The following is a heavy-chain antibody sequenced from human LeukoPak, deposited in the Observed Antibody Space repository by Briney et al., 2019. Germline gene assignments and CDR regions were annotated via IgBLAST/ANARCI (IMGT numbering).Heavy chain of an antibody. CDR2: MSYGGST. D-gene: IGHD4-11*01. Sequence: SETLSLTCTVSGGSMSSSRYYWGWIRQPPGKGLEWIGSMSYGGSTNYNPSLESRVTISVDSSKDQFSLRLSSVTAADTAVYYCATDYSNFYGMDVWGHGTTVTVSS. CDR3: ATDYSNFYGMDV. CDR1: GGSMSSSRYY. J-gene: IGHJ6*02. V-gene: IGHV4-39*07.